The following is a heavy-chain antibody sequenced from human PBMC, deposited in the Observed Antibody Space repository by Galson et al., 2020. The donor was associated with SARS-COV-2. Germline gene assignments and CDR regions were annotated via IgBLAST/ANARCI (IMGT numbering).Heavy chain of an antibody. V-gene: IGHV3-30*04. J-gene: IGHJ4*02. Sequence: GESLKISCAASGFTFSSYAMHWVRQAPGKGLEWVAIISYDGSTKYNADSVKGRFTISRDNSKNTLYLQMNSLRAEDTAVYYCARETGDSSASHFDYWGQGTLVTVSS. CDR1: GFTFSSYA. D-gene: IGHD3-22*01. CDR2: ISYDGSTK. CDR3: ARETGDSSASHFDY.